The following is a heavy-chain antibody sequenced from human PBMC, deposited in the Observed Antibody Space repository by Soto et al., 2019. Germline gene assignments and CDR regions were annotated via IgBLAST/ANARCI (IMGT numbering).Heavy chain of an antibody. CDR1: GGSISSSSYY. V-gene: IGHV4-39*01. D-gene: IGHD6-13*01. CDR3: ARQLHGSSWYGDWFDP. CDR2: IYYSGST. J-gene: IGHJ5*02. Sequence: SETLSLTCTVSGGSISSSSYYWGWIRQPPGKGLEWIGSIYYSGSTYYNPSLKSRVTISVDTSKNQFSLKLSSVTAADTAVYYCARQLHGSSWYGDWFDPWGQGTLVTVSS.